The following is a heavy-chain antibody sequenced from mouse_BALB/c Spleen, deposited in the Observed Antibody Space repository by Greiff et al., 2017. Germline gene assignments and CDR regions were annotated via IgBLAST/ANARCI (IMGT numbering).Heavy chain of an antibody. CDR3: ARDQARGHYFDY. Sequence: VMLVESGPGLVAPSQSLSITCSVSGFSLTTYGVHWVRQPPGKGLEWLGVIWTGGSTNYNSALMSRLSISKDNSRSQVILKMNSLQTDDTAMYYCARDQARGHYFDYWGQGTTLTVSS. V-gene: IGHV2-9*02. CDR2: IWTGGST. D-gene: IGHD3-2*02. CDR1: GFSLTTYG. J-gene: IGHJ2*01.